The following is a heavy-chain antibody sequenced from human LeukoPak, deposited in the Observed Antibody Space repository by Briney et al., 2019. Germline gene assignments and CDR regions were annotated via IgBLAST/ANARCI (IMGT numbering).Heavy chain of an antibody. CDR2: ISGSGGAT. CDR3: AKGFAVLPARAYFDS. V-gene: IGHV3-23*01. J-gene: IGHJ4*02. Sequence: GGSLRLSCAASGFSFTTYAMNWVRQAPGKGLEWVSTISGSGGATYYADSVKGRFTVSRDNSKNTLFLQMNSLRAGDTATYYCAKGFAVLPARAYFDSWGQGTLVTVSS. D-gene: IGHD2-2*01. CDR1: GFSFTTYA.